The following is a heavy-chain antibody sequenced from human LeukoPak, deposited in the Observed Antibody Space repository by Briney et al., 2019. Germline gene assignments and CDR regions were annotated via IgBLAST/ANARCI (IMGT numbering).Heavy chain of an antibody. Sequence: GGSLRLSCAASGFTFSDYDMSWIRQAPGKGLEWVSYISSSGNTVYYADSVKGRFTISRDNAKNSLYLQMNSLRAEDTAVYYCARTLRGDYWGQGTLVTVSS. V-gene: IGHV3-11*01. J-gene: IGHJ4*02. D-gene: IGHD5-12*01. CDR2: ISSSGNTV. CDR1: GFTFSDYD. CDR3: ARTLRGDY.